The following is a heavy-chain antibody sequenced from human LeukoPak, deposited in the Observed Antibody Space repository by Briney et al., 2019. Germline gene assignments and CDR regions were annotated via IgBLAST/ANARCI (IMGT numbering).Heavy chain of an antibody. Sequence: AASVKVSCKASGYTFTSYGISWVRQAPGQGLEWMGWISAYNGNTNYAQKLQGRVTMTTDTSTSTAYMELRSPRSDDTAVYYCARDRLLYCSSTSCSTPSFDPWGQGTLVTVSS. J-gene: IGHJ5*02. CDR1: GYTFTSYG. D-gene: IGHD2-2*01. CDR2: ISAYNGNT. V-gene: IGHV1-18*01. CDR3: ARDRLLYCSSTSCSTPSFDP.